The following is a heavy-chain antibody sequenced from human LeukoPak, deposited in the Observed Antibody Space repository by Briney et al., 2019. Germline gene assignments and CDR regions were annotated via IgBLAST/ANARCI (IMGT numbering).Heavy chain of an antibody. Sequence: GGSLRLSCAASGFTFSSYAKHWVRQAPGKGLEYVSAISSSGGSAYYANSVKGRFTISRDNSKNTLYLQMNSLRAEDTAVYYCAREQLDAFDIWGQGTMVTVSS. J-gene: IGHJ3*02. CDR2: ISSSGGSA. V-gene: IGHV3-64*01. D-gene: IGHD6-6*01. CDR3: AREQLDAFDI. CDR1: GFTFSSYA.